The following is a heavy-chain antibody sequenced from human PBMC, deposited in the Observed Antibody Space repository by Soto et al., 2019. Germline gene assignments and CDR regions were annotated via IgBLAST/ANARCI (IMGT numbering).Heavy chain of an antibody. D-gene: IGHD3-9*01. V-gene: IGHV1-2*02. Sequence: GASVKVSCKASGYTFTGYYMHWVRQAPGQGLEWMGWINPNSGGTNYAQKFQGRVTMTRDTSISTAYMELSRLRSDDTAVYYCARDVQWLRYFDLLGAPPPQYGMDVWGQGTTVTVSS. CDR1: GYTFTGYY. CDR2: INPNSGGT. CDR3: ARDVQWLRYFDLLGAPPPQYGMDV. J-gene: IGHJ6*02.